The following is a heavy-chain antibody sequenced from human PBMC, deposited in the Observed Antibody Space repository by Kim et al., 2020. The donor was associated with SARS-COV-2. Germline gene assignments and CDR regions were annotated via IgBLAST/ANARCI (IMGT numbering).Heavy chain of an antibody. CDR2: INHSGST. V-gene: IGHV4-34*01. CDR1: GGSFSGYY. Sequence: SETLSLTCAVYGGSFSGYYWSWIRQPPGKGLEWIGEINHSGSTNYNPSLKSRVTISVDTSKNQFSLKLSSVTAADTAVYYCASRRYYYGSGSYRGAKNWFDPWGQGTLVTVSS. J-gene: IGHJ5*02. CDR3: ASRRYYYGSGSYRGAKNWFDP. D-gene: IGHD3-10*01.